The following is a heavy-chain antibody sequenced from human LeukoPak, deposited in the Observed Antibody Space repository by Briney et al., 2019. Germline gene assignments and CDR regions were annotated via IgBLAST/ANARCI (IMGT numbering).Heavy chain of an antibody. CDR3: TRGTNDYGGIERKKPFDY. CDR2: ISYDGSNK. J-gene: IGHJ4*02. V-gene: IGHV3-30-3*01. Sequence: PGGSLRLSCAASGFTFSSYGMHWVRQAPGKGLEWVAVISYDGSNKYYVDSVKGRFTISRDNSKNTLYLQMSSLRAEDTAVYHCTRGTNDYGGIERKKPFDYWGQGTLVTVSS. CDR1: GFTFSSYG. D-gene: IGHD4-23*01.